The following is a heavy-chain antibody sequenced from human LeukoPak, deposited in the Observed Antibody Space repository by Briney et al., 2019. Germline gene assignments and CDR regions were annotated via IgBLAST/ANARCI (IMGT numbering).Heavy chain of an antibody. D-gene: IGHD4-23*01. CDR1: GFTFSSYA. J-gene: IGHJ4*02. V-gene: IGHV3-30-3*01. CDR2: ISYDESSK. CDR3: ARVVVNGGSDY. Sequence: GGSLRLSCAASGFTFSSYAMHWARQAPGKGLEWVAVISYDESSKYYADSVKGRFTISRDNAKNSLYLQMNSLRAEDTAVYYCARVVVNGGSDYWGQGTLVTVSS.